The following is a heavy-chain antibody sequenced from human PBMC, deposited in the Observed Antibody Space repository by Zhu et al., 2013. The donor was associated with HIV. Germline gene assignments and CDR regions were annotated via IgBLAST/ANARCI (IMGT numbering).Heavy chain of an antibody. D-gene: IGHD6-13*01. CDR1: GYSFTGYY. CDR3: ATDKAAGYNWFDL. J-gene: IGHJ5*02. V-gene: IGHV1-2*02. Sequence: HLVQSGAEVKKPGASVKVSCKASGYSFTGYYIHWVRQAPGHGLQWMGWMNPNSADTKYLQSFQGRVTMTRDTSITTAYMELRSLTSGDTAVYYCATDKAAGYNWFDLWAREPWSPSPQ. CDR2: MNPNSADT.